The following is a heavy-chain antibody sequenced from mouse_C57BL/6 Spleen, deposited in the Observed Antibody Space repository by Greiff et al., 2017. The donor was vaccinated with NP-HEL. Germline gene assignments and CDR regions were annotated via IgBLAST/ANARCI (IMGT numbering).Heavy chain of an antibody. Sequence: EVQGVESGGGLVKPGGSLKLSCAASGFTFSSYAMSWVRQTPEKRLEWVATISDGGSYTYYPDNVKGRFTISRDNAKNNLYLQMSHLKSEDTAMYYCARGYYGNWGFDYWGQGTTLTVSS. V-gene: IGHV5-4*01. CDR1: GFTFSSYA. D-gene: IGHD2-1*01. CDR3: ARGYYGNWGFDY. J-gene: IGHJ2*01. CDR2: ISDGGSYT.